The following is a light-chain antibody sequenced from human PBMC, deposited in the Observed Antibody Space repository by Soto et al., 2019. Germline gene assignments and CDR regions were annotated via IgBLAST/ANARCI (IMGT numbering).Light chain of an antibody. CDR1: QSISSW. CDR3: QQYNSYPWT. Sequence: DIQMTQSPSTLSASVGDRVTITCRASQSISSWLAWYQQKPGKAPKLLMYETSSLKSGVPSRFSGSGSGTAFTLTIGSLQPDDFATYYCQQYNSYPWTFCQGTKVEIK. V-gene: IGKV1-5*03. J-gene: IGKJ1*01. CDR2: ETS.